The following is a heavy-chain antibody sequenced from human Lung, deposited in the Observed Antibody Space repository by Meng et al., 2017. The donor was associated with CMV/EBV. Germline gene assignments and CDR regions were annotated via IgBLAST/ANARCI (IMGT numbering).Heavy chain of an antibody. Sequence: GGSXRLXCAAPGFTFSSYAMSWVRQAPGKGLEWVSAISGSGGSTYYADSVKGRFTISRDNSKNTLYLQMNSLRAEDTAVYYCAKAYSSSSVGTNRGFDYWXQGTXVTVSS. V-gene: IGHV3-23*01. CDR3: AKAYSSSSVGTNRGFDY. D-gene: IGHD6-6*01. CDR1: GFTFSSYA. J-gene: IGHJ4*02. CDR2: ISGSGGST.